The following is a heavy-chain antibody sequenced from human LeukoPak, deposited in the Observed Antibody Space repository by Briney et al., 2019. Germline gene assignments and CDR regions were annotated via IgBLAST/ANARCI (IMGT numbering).Heavy chain of an antibody. CDR3: VRIVLTPPYGMDV. Sequence: KPGGSLRLSCVASRFTFSSYSMTWVRRAPGTGLEWVSSISFGGGHIFYTDSVKGRFTIFRDDSKNSLYLEMNSLRAEDTAVYFCVRIVLTPPYGMDVWGQGTTVTVSS. V-gene: IGHV3-21*01. CDR1: RFTFSSYS. D-gene: IGHD2/OR15-2a*01. CDR2: ISFGGGHI. J-gene: IGHJ6*02.